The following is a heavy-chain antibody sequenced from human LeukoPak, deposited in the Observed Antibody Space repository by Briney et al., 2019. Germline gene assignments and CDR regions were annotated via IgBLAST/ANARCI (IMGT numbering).Heavy chain of an antibody. CDR1: GFTFSTYS. D-gene: IGHD5-24*01. J-gene: IGHJ4*02. V-gene: IGHV3-48*01. CDR3: AGVYKGFYFDY. CDR2: IRHDSSDI. Sequence: GGSLRLSCAASGFTFSTYSMNWVRQAPGKGLEWISFIRHDSSDIYYADSVKGRFTISRDNAKNSLYLQMNSLRAEDTAVYYCAGVYKGFYFDYWGQGTLVTVSS.